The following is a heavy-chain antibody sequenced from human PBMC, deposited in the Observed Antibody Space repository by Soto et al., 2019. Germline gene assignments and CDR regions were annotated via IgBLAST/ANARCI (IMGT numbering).Heavy chain of an antibody. D-gene: IGHD3-22*01. CDR3: ARDPSKSRAGYYGLDV. V-gene: IGHV4-59*01. CDR1: GGSISNSY. CDR2: IYYSGST. J-gene: IGHJ6*01. Sequence: KTSETLCITCTFSGGSISNSYWDWIGQSPGKGLEWIGYIYYSGSTNYNPSLKSRITISVDTSKRQLSLKLRSVTAADTAVYYCARDPSKSRAGYYGLDVWGQGTPVTVSS.